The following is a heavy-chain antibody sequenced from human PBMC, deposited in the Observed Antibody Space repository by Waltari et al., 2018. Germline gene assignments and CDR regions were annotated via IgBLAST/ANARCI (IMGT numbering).Heavy chain of an antibody. Sequence: EVQLLESGGGLVQPGGSLRLSCAAPGFTFSSYAMSWVRQAPGKGLEWVSVIYSGGSTYYADSVKGRFTISRDNSKNTLYLQMNSLRAEDTAVYYCAKDRGGGSGFDYWGQGTLVTVSS. D-gene: IGHD6-19*01. CDR1: GFTFSSYA. J-gene: IGHJ4*02. CDR2: IYSGGST. CDR3: AKDRGGGSGFDY. V-gene: IGHV3-23*03.